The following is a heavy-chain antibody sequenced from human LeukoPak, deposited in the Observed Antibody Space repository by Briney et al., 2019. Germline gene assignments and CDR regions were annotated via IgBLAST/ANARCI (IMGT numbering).Heavy chain of an antibody. J-gene: IGHJ4*02. V-gene: IGHV3-48*02. Sequence: GGSLRLSCAASGFTFSNYGMNWVRQAPGKGLEWISYLSSSSTTIYYADSVKGRFTISRDNAKNSLYLQMNSLRDEDTAVYYCARPHCSSTSCYYYFDYWGQGTLVTVSS. CDR3: ARPHCSSTSCYYYFDY. CDR2: LSSSSTTI. D-gene: IGHD2-2*01. CDR1: GFTFSNYG.